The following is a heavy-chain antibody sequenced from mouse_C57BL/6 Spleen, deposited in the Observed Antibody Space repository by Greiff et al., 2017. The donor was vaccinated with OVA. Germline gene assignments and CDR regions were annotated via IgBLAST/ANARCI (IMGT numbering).Heavy chain of an antibody. V-gene: IGHV14-4*01. CDR3: TYGYPHAMDY. D-gene: IGHD2-2*01. CDR2: IDPENGDT. J-gene: IGHJ4*01. CDR1: GFNIKDDS. Sequence: EVQLQQSGAELVRPGASVKLSCTASGFNIKDDSMHWVKQRPEQGLEWIGWIDPENGDTEYASKFQGKATITADTSSNTAYLQLSSLTSEDTAVYYFTYGYPHAMDYWGQGTSVTVSS.